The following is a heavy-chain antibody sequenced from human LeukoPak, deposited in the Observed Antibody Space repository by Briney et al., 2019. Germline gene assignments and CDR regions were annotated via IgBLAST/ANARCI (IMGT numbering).Heavy chain of an antibody. V-gene: IGHV4-4*07. J-gene: IGHJ6*03. Sequence: SETLSLTCTVSGGSISSYYWSWLRQPAGKGLEWIGRIYTSGSTNYNPSLKSRVTMSVDTSKNQFSLKLSSVTAADTAVYYCARGIVVVPAAIAPTYYYYMDVWGKGTTVTVSS. D-gene: IGHD2-2*01. CDR2: IYTSGST. CDR1: GGSISSYY. CDR3: ARGIVVVPAAIAPTYYYYMDV.